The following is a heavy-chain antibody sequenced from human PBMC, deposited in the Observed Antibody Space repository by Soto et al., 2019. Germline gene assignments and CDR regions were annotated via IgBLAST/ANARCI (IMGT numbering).Heavy chain of an antibody. V-gene: IGHV4-39*01. Sequence: PSETLSLTCTVSGGSISSSSYYWGWIRQPPGKGLEWIGSIYYSGSTYYNPSLKSRVTISVDTSKNQFSLKLSSVTAADTAVYYCGGSHDYGDYDLCLTFDYWGQGTLVTVSS. CDR3: GGSHDYGDYDLCLTFDY. CDR1: GGSISSSSYY. D-gene: IGHD4-17*01. CDR2: IYYSGST. J-gene: IGHJ4*02.